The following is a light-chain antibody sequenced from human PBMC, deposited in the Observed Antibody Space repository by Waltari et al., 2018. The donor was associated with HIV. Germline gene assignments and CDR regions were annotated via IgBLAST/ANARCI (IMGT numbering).Light chain of an antibody. Sequence: SALTQPPSASGSVGQSVSISCPGTRSDVGAYDYVSWYQQHPGKAPKVIIYEVNKRPSGVPHRFSGSKSGNTASLTVAGLQADDEADYFCSSYGGTDTYVFGSGTKVSVL. CDR2: EVN. CDR1: RSDVGAYDY. J-gene: IGLJ1*01. V-gene: IGLV2-8*01. CDR3: SSYGGTDTYV.